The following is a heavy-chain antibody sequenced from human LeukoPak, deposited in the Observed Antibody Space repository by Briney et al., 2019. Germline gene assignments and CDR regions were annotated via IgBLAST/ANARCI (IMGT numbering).Heavy chain of an antibody. CDR3: ALGDCSGGSCSTLFDY. CDR1: GFTFSSYG. D-gene: IGHD2-15*01. CDR2: ISYDGGNK. V-gene: IGHV3-30*03. Sequence: GGSLRLSCAASGFTFSSYGMHWVRQAAGKGLEWVAVISYDGGNKYYADSVKGRFTISRDNSKNTLYLQMNSLRAEDTAVYYCALGDCSGGSCSTLFDYWGQGTLVTVSS. J-gene: IGHJ4*02.